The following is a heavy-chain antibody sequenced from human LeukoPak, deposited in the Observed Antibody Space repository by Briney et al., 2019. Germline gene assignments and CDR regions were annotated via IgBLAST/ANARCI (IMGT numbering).Heavy chain of an antibody. CDR1: GYTFTSYG. D-gene: IGHD1-26*01. CDR3: ARSPPGAAHIRSYYYYGMDV. J-gene: IGHJ6*02. V-gene: IGHV1-18*01. CDR2: ISAYNGNT. Sequence: ASVKVSCKASGYTFTSYGISWVRQAPGQGLEWMGWISAYNGNTNHAQKLQGRVTMTTDTSTSTAYMELRSLRSDDTAVYYCARSPPGAAHIRSYYYYGMDVWGQGTTVTVSS.